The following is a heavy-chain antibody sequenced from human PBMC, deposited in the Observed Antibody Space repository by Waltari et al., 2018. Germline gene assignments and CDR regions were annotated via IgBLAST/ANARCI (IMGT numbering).Heavy chain of an antibody. Sequence: QLQLQESGPGLVKPSETLSLTCTVSGGSISSSSYYWGWIRQPPGKGLGWIGSIYYSGSTYYNPSLKSRVTISVDTSKNQFSLKLSSVTAADTAVYYCARDYCSGGSCSSTYYYYYGMDVWGQGTTVTVSS. CDR1: GGSISSSSYY. CDR2: IYYSGST. J-gene: IGHJ6*02. V-gene: IGHV4-39*07. D-gene: IGHD2-15*01. CDR3: ARDYCSGGSCSSTYYYYYGMDV.